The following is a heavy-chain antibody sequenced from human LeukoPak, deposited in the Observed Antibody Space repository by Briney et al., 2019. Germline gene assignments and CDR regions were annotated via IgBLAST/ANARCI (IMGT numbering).Heavy chain of an antibody. CDR3: ARLGPEYYYDSSGDYYYYYMDV. V-gene: IGHV1-46*01. J-gene: IGHJ6*03. CDR2: INPSGGST. Sequence: GASVTVSFKASAYTFTIYYMHWVRQAPGQGLEWMGIINPSGGSTSYAQKFQGRVTMTRDTSTSTVYMELSSLRSEDTAVYYCARLGPEYYYDSSGDYYYYYMDVWGKGTTVTVSS. D-gene: IGHD3-22*01. CDR1: AYTFTIYY.